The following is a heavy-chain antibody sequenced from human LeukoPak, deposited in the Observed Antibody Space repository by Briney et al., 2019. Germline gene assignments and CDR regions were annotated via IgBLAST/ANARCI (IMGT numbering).Heavy chain of an antibody. V-gene: IGHV4-4*07. CDR3: ARAGYTSGWYGGNYYFDY. CDR1: GGSISSYY. J-gene: IGHJ4*02. CDR2: IYTSGST. D-gene: IGHD6-19*01. Sequence: SETLSLTCTVSGGSISSYYWSWIRQPAGKGLEWIGRIYTSGSTNYNPSLKSRVTMSVDTSKNQFSLKLSSVTAADTAVYYCARAGYTSGWYGGNYYFDYWGQGTLVSVSS.